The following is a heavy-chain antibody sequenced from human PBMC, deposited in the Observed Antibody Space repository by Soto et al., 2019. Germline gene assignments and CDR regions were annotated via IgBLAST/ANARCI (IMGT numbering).Heavy chain of an antibody. CDR1: GYTFTSYA. J-gene: IGHJ4*02. V-gene: IGHV1-3*01. CDR3: ARGVLYYYDSSGPNFDY. CDR2: INAGNGNT. D-gene: IGHD3-22*01. Sequence: ASVKVSCKASGYTFTSYAMHWVRQAPGQRLEWMGWINAGNGNTRYSQKFQGRVTITRDTSASTAYMELSRLRSEDTAVYSCARGVLYYYDSSGPNFDYWGQGTLVTVAS.